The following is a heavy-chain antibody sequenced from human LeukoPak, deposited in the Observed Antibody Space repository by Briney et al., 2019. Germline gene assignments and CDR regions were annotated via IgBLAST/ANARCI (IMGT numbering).Heavy chain of an antibody. CDR2: INPNSGGT. CDR1: GYTFTGYY. Sequence: ASVKVSCKASGYTFTGYYMHWVRQAPGQGLEWMGWINPNSGGTNYAQKFQGRVTMTRDTSISTAYMELSRLRSDDTAVYYCAREKSMVRGVNGAFDIWGQGTMVTVSS. V-gene: IGHV1-2*02. J-gene: IGHJ3*02. D-gene: IGHD3-10*01. CDR3: AREKSMVRGVNGAFDI.